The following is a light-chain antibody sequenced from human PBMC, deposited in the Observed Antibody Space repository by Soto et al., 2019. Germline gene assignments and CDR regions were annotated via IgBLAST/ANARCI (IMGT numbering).Light chain of an antibody. CDR1: QSVSSN. V-gene: IGKV3-15*01. J-gene: IGKJ2*01. Sequence: EIVMTQSPATLSLSPGERATLSCRASQSVSSNLAWYQQKPGQAPRLLIYGASTRATGIPTRFSGSGSGTEFTLTISSLQSEDFALYYWQQYDNWPPYTFGQGTRLEIK. CDR2: GAS. CDR3: QQYDNWPPYT.